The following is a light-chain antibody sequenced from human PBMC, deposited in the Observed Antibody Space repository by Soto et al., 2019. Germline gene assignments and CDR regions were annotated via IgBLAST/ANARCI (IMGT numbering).Light chain of an antibody. J-gene: IGKJ1*01. Sequence: EIGLTQSPGTLSLSPGERATLSCRASQSVSSSYLAWYQQKPGQAPRLLIYGASSRATGIPDRFSGSGSGTDFTLTISRLEPEDCAVYYCQQYGRSPHTFGQGTKVEIK. CDR1: QSVSSSY. CDR2: GAS. CDR3: QQYGRSPHT. V-gene: IGKV3-20*01.